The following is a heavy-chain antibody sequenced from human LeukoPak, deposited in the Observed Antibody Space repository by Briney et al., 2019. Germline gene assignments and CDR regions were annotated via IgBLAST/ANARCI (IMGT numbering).Heavy chain of an antibody. V-gene: IGHV4-59*01. D-gene: IGHD6-19*01. CDR3: ARGGIAVAGTVPLFDY. Sequence: PSETLSLTCTVSGGSISSYYWSWIRQPPGKGLEWIGYIYYSGSTNCNPSLKSRVTISVDTSKNRFSLKLSSVTAADTAVYYCARGGIAVAGTVPLFDYWGQGTLVTVSS. CDR1: GGSISSYY. J-gene: IGHJ4*02. CDR2: IYYSGST.